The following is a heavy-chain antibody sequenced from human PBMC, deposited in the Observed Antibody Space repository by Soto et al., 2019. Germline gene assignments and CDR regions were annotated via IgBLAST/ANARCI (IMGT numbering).Heavy chain of an antibody. V-gene: IGHV1-8*01. Sequence: QVQLVQSGAEVKKPGASVKVSCKASGYTFTSYDINWVREASGQGLEWMGWMSPKSGKPGYAQKFQGRGTLTRSTSISTAYMELSSLTSEDTAVYYCARGPPNWGFDSWGQGTLVTVSS. CDR2: MSPKSGKP. CDR3: ARGPPNWGFDS. CDR1: GYTFTSYD. J-gene: IGHJ4*02. D-gene: IGHD7-27*01.